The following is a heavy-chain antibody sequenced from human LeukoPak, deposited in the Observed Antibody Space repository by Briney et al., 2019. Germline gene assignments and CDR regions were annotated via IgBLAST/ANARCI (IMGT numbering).Heavy chain of an antibody. V-gene: IGHV3-30*18. J-gene: IGHJ4*02. Sequence: GGTLRLSCAASGFTFSNYGMHWVRQAPGKGLEWVAVISFDGSNKYYADSVRGRFTVSRDNSKDTLYLQMNSLRAEDTAVYYCAKDEIGAVAGLLDYWGQGILVTVSS. CDR1: GFTFSNYG. CDR2: ISFDGSNK. CDR3: AKDEIGAVAGLLDY. D-gene: IGHD6-19*01.